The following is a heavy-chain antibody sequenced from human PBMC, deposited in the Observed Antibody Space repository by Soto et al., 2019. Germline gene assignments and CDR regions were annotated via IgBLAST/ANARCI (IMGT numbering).Heavy chain of an antibody. V-gene: IGHV5-10-1*01. Sequence: GESLKSSCKGSGYSFTSYWISWVRQMPWKGLEWVGRIDPSDSCSNCSPSFQGHVTISAGKPISTAYMQGSSLKASDTAMYYCARKVAPAARTYYYCYGMEVWGQGTTVTFSS. CDR3: ARKVAPAARTYYYCYGMEV. J-gene: IGHJ6*01. D-gene: IGHD2-2*01. CDR1: GYSFTSYW. CDR2: IDPSDSCS.